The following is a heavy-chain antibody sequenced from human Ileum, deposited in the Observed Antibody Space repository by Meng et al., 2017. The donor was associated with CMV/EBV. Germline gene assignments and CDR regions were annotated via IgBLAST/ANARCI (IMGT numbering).Heavy chain of an antibody. Sequence: ASVKVSCKASGYTFTGYYIHWVRQAPGQGLEWMGWINPNSGGTNYAQKFQGRVTMTRDTSITTAYMELSRLRSDDTAVYYCARAMVPRDYYYYGMDVWGQGTTVTVSS. CDR1: GYTFTGYY. J-gene: IGHJ6*02. CDR3: ARAMVPRDYYYYGMDV. V-gene: IGHV1-2*02. CDR2: INPNSGGT. D-gene: IGHD5-18*01.